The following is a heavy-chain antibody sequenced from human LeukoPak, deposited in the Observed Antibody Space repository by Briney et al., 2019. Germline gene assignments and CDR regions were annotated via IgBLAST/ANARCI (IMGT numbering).Heavy chain of an antibody. D-gene: IGHD7-27*01. CDR2: IYYNGNT. CDR1: GGSISSYY. J-gene: IGHJ4*02. V-gene: IGHV4-59*01. CDR3: ARSGVPQR. Sequence: PSETLSLTCTVFGGSISSYYWSWVRQPPGKGLEWIGYIYYNGNTNYNPSLKSRVTISVDTPKSQFSLNLSSVTAADAAVYYCARSGVPQRWGQGTLVTVSS.